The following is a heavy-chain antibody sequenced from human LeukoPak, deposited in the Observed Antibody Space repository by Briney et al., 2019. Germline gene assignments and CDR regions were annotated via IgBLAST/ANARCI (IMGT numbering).Heavy chain of an antibody. D-gene: IGHD3-10*01. CDR1: GFTFSGSA. Sequence: GGSLRLSCEASGFTFSGSAMHWVRQASGKGLEWVGRIRSKANSYATAYAASVKGRFTISRDDSKNTAYLQMNSLKTEDTAVYYCTSVRTEFFDYWGQGTLVTVSS. CDR3: TSVRTEFFDY. CDR2: IRSKANSYAT. V-gene: IGHV3-73*01. J-gene: IGHJ4*02.